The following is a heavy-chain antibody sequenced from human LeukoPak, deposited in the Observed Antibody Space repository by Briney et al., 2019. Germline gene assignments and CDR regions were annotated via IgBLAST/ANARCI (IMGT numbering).Heavy chain of an antibody. J-gene: IGHJ6*03. V-gene: IGHV3-23*01. CDR2: VSGSGCST. Sequence: GVSLRLSCAASGFTFSSYGMSWVRQAPGKGREWVSAVSGSGCSTHYADSVKGRFTISRDNSKNTLYLQMNSLRAEDTAVYYCAKETSRSLGALYYYYMDVWGKGTTVTISS. CDR1: GFTFSSYG. D-gene: IGHD1-26*01. CDR3: AKETSRSLGALYYYYMDV.